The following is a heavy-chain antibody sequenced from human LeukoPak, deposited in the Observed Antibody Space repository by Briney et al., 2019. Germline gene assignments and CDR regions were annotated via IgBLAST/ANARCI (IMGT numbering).Heavy chain of an antibody. D-gene: IGHD3-22*01. CDR1: GGSISSSSYY. Sequence: PSETLSLTCTVSGGSISSSSYYWGWIRQPPGKGLEWIGSIYYSGSTYYNPSLKSRVTISVDTSKNQFSLKLSSVTAADAAVYYCAGIDYYDSSGIENYWGQGTLVTVSS. J-gene: IGHJ4*02. CDR2: IYYSGST. CDR3: AGIDYYDSSGIENY. V-gene: IGHV4-39*01.